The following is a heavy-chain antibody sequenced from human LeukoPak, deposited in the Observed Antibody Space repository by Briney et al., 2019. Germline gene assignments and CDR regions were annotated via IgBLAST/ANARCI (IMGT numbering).Heavy chain of an antibody. Sequence: GGSLRLSCAASGFTFSNAWMSWVRQAPGKGLEWVGRIKSKTDGGTPDYAAPVKGRFTISRDDSKYTLYLQVNSLKTEDTAVYDCTTDGFPPHFFDYWGQGTLVTVSS. J-gene: IGHJ4*02. V-gene: IGHV3-15*01. D-gene: IGHD2/OR15-2a*01. CDR1: GFTFSNAW. CDR2: IKSKTDGGTP. CDR3: TTDGFPPHFFDY.